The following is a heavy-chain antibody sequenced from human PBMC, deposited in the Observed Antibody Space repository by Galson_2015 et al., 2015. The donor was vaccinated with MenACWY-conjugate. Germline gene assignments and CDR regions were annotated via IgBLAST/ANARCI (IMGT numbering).Heavy chain of an antibody. V-gene: IGHV4-59*08. Sequence: LSLTCTVSGGSISSHYWSWFRQPPGKGLEWIAYIRDTGGLKDNPSLKSRVTMSADKSNNQFSLRLISVTAADTAVYYCARIPTRGSSFGYFDYWGQGILVAVSS. J-gene: IGHJ4*02. CDR1: GGSISSHY. CDR3: ARIPTRGSSFGYFDY. CDR2: IRDTGGL. D-gene: IGHD3-10*01.